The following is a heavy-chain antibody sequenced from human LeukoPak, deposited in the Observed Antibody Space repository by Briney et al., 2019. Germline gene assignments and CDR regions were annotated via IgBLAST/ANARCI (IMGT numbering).Heavy chain of an antibody. J-gene: IGHJ6*03. V-gene: IGHV3-21*01. CDR1: GFTFSSYS. CDR2: ISSSSSYI. CDR3: ARDFVSLINYYYYYYMDV. Sequence: PGGSLRLSCAASGFTFSSYSMNWVRQAPGKGLEWVSSISSSSSYIYYADSVKGRFTISRDNAKNSLYLQMNSLRAEDTAVYYCARDFVSLINYYYYYYMDVWGKGTTVTVSS. D-gene: IGHD3-22*01.